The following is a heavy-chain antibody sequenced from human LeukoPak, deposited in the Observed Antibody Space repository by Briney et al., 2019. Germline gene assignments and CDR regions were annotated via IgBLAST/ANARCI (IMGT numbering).Heavy chain of an antibody. J-gene: IGHJ6*02. V-gene: IGHV3-21*01. Sequence: PGGSLRLSCAASGFTFSSYSMNWVRQAPGKGLEWVSSISSSSSYIYYADSVKGRFTISRDNAKNSLYLQMNSLRAEDTAVYYCARDLFPSYGDSPQDYYGMDVWGQGTTVTVSS. CDR1: GFTFSSYS. D-gene: IGHD4-17*01. CDR3: ARDLFPSYGDSPQDYYGMDV. CDR2: ISSSSSYI.